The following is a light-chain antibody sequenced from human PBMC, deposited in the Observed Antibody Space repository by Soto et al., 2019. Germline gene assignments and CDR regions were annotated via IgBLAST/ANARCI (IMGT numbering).Light chain of an antibody. CDR2: GAS. CDR1: QSISGSS. CDR3: QQYGSSPLT. Sequence: EIVLTQSPGTLSLSPGERDTLSCSASQSISGSSLAWYQQKPGQAPRLLIYGASTRATGIPGRFSGSGSGTDFTLTISRLEPEDFAVYYCQQYGSSPLTFGGGTKVDIK. V-gene: IGKV3-20*01. J-gene: IGKJ4*01.